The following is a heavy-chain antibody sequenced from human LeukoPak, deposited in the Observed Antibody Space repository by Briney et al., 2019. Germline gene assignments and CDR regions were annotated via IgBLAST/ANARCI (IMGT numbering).Heavy chain of an antibody. CDR3: ARALRIKLVRDYYYMDV. Sequence: SETLSLTCTVSGGSISRCSYYWGWVRQPPGEGLEWIGNIYYSGSNYCHPSRKGRDTTSVATSKTQFSLKLSSGTAADTAVYFCARALRIKLVRDYYYMDVGGKGTTLTVP. D-gene: IGHD6-13*01. CDR1: GGSISRCSYY. V-gene: IGHV4-39*07. CDR2: IYYSGSN. J-gene: IGHJ6*03.